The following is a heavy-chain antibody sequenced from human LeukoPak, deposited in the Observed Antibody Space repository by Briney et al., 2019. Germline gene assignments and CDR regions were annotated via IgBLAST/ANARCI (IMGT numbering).Heavy chain of an antibody. Sequence: PSETLSLPCTVSGASISSYYWSWIRQPAGKGLEWIGYIYYSGSTNYNPSLKSRVTISVDTSKNQFSLKLSSVTAADTAVYYCARGPLGELFNDAFDIWGQGTLVTVSS. CDR2: IYYSGST. CDR1: GASISSYY. D-gene: IGHD3-10*01. CDR3: ARGPLGELFNDAFDI. V-gene: IGHV4-59*01. J-gene: IGHJ3*02.